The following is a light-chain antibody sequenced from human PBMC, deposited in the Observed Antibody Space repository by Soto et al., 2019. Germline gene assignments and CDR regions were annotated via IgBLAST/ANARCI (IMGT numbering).Light chain of an antibody. CDR2: GAS. Sequence: EIVLTQSPGTLSLSPGERATLSCRASQSASSNKLAWYQQKPGQAPRLLIYGASGRATGIPDRFSGSGSGTDFTLTISRLEPEDFAVYYCQVFDGSLWTFGQGTKVEIK. J-gene: IGKJ1*01. CDR3: QVFDGSLWT. V-gene: IGKV3-20*01. CDR1: QSASSNK.